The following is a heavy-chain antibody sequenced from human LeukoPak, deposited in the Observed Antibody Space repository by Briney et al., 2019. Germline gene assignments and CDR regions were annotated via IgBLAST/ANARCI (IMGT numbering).Heavy chain of an antibody. CDR3: AKDRYSSGWYSDFDY. Sequence: GRSLRLSCAASGFTFSNYAMHWVRQAPGKGLEWVAVISDDGSNKYYGDSVKGRFTISRDNSKNTVYLQMNSLRAEDPAVYYCAKDRYSSGWYSDFDYWGQGTLVTVSS. V-gene: IGHV3-30*18. J-gene: IGHJ4*02. CDR1: GFTFSNYA. CDR2: ISDDGSNK. D-gene: IGHD6-19*01.